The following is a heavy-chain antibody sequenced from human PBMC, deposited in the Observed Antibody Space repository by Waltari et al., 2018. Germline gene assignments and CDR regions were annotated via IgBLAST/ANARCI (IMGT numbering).Heavy chain of an antibody. CDR3: VRDRTVTTDLAAFDI. V-gene: IGHV3-30-3*01. CDR2: ISYDGSNK. CDR1: GFTFSSYA. Sequence: QVQLVESGGGVVQPGRSLRLSCAASGFTFSSYAMHWVRQAPGKGLEWVAVISYDGSNKYYADSVKGRFTISRDNSKNTLYLQMNSLRAEDTAVYYCVRDRTVTTDLAAFDIWGQGTMVTVSS. D-gene: IGHD4-17*01. J-gene: IGHJ3*02.